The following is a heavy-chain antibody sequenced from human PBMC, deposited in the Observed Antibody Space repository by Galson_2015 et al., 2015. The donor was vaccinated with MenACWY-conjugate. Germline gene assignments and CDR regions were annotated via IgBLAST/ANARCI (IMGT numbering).Heavy chain of an antibody. V-gene: IGHV7-4-1*02. CDR2: INTNTGNP. Sequence: VKVSCKASGYTFTSYAMNWVRQAPGQGLEWMGWINTNTGNPTYAQGFTGRFVFSLDTSVSTAYLQISSLKAEDTAVYYCVRSVAPSSSTRFRAAHWFDPWGQGTLVTASS. D-gene: IGHD2-2*01. J-gene: IGHJ5*02. CDR1: GYTFTSYA. CDR3: VRSVAPSSSTRFRAAHWFDP.